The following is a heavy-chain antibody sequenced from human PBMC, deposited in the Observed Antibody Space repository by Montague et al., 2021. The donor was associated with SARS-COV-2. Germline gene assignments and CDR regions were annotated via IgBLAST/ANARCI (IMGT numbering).Heavy chain of an antibody. V-gene: IGHV4-39*07. CDR2: IYYSGST. CDR3: ARGWFSPMLVVVIRGPFDY. J-gene: IGHJ4*02. D-gene: IGHD3-22*01. CDR1: GGSISSSSYY. Sequence: SETLSLTCTVSGGSISSSSYYWGWIRQPPGKGLEWIGTIYYSGSTYYNPSLKSRVTISVDTSENQFSLKLSSVTAADTAVYYCARGWFSPMLVVVIRGPFDYWGQGALVTVSS.